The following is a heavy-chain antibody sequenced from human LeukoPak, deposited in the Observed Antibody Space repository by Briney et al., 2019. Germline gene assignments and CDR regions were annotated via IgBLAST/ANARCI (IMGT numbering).Heavy chain of an antibody. D-gene: IGHD4-23*01. CDR1: GGSISSYY. J-gene: IGHJ4*02. CDR2: IYYSGST. Sequence: SETLSLTCTVSGGSISSYYWSWIRQPPGKGLEWIGYIYYSGSTNYNPSLKSRVTISVDTSKNQFSLKLSSVTAADTAVYYCAGHDYGGTGYWGQGTLVTVSS. CDR3: AGHDYGGTGY. V-gene: IGHV4-59*01.